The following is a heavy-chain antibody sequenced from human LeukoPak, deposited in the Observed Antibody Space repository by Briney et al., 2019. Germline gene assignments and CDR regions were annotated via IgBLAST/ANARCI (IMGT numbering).Heavy chain of an antibody. J-gene: IGHJ4*02. CDR2: ISTGSSYI. V-gene: IGHV3-21*01. Sequence: GGSLRLSCAASGFTFSSYSMNWVRQAPGKGLEWVSSISTGSSYIYYTDSAKGRFTISRDNAKNSLYLQMNSLRAEDTAVHYCARRGIAEAGPFDYWGQGILVTVSS. D-gene: IGHD6-19*01. CDR1: GFTFSSYS. CDR3: ARRGIAEAGPFDY.